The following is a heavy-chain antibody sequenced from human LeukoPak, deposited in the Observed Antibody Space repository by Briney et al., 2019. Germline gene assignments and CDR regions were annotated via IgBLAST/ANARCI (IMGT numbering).Heavy chain of an antibody. Sequence: GGSLRLSCAGSGFTFSTSDMVWARQAPGKGLEWVTTISTTSSHLYYADSVKGRFTTSRDNAKDSLYLHMSSPRVEDTAVYYCARNFESWGQGTLVTVSS. CDR1: GFTFSTSD. CDR2: ISTTSSHL. CDR3: ARNFES. V-gene: IGHV3-21*01. J-gene: IGHJ5*01.